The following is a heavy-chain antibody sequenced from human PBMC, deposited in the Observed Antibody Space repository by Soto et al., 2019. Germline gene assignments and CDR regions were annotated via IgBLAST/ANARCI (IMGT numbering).Heavy chain of an antibody. V-gene: IGHV4-59*01. CDR3: AKGKELLDY. CDR1: GGSINTYY. J-gene: IGHJ4*02. D-gene: IGHD3-10*01. CDR2: IYYNGNT. Sequence: SETLSLTCTVSGGSINTYYWSWIRQSPGKGLEWIGHIYYNGNTNYSPSLKSRVTISVDTSKNRFSLQMRSVTAADTAVYYCAKGKELLDYWGQGTLVTVSS.